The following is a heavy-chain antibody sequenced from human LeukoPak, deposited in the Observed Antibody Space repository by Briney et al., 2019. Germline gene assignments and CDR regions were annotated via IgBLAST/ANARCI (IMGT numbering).Heavy chain of an antibody. CDR1: GFPFDDYI. J-gene: IGHJ6*03. CDR2: ITWDGGRT. CDR3: AKDSRGHDSHYYYMDV. D-gene: IGHD5-12*01. Sequence: GRSLRLSCAASGFPFDDYIMHWVRQAPGKGLEWVSLITWDGGRTDYADSVKGRFTISRDNNKNSLYLQMNRLRTEDTALYYCAKDSRGHDSHYYYMDVWGKGTTVTVSS. V-gene: IGHV3-43*01.